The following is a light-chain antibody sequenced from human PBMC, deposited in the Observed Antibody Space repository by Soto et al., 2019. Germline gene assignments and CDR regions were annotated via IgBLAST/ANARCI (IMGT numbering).Light chain of an antibody. V-gene: IGKV1-39*01. CDR2: SAF. CDR1: QSITSY. CDR3: QQGYSRPRT. Sequence: DIRMTQSQSSLSASVGDRVTITCRASQSITSYLNWYQQKPGKAPNLLIYSAFSLESGVPSRFSGSGSGTDYTLTISSLQPEDFATYFCQQGYSRPRTFGQGTKVDIK. J-gene: IGKJ1*01.